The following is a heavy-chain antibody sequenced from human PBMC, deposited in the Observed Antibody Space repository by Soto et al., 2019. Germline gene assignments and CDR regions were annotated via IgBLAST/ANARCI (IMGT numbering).Heavy chain of an antibody. D-gene: IGHD4-17*01. V-gene: IGHV4-59*12. Sequence: SETLSLTCTVSGASISHYYWSWIRQPPGRGLEWIGYISYSGNTVYNDSLKSRVTISLDTSKNQFSLNLTSVTAADTAVYYCARRGAYDRAFFDYWGQGPLVTVSS. CDR3: ARRGAYDRAFFDY. CDR1: GASISHYY. CDR2: ISYSGNT. J-gene: IGHJ4*02.